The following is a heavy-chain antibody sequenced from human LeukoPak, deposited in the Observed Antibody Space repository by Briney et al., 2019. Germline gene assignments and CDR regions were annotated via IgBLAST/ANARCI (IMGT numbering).Heavy chain of an antibody. Sequence: SVKASCKASGGTFSSYAISWVRQTPGQGLEWMGGIIPIFGTANYAQKFQGRVTITADESTSTAYMELSSLRSEDTAVYYCASMHQDKPWGQGTMVTVSP. CDR2: IIPIFGTA. J-gene: IGHJ3*01. CDR3: ASMHQDKP. CDR1: GGTFSSYA. V-gene: IGHV1-69*13. D-gene: IGHD2-2*01.